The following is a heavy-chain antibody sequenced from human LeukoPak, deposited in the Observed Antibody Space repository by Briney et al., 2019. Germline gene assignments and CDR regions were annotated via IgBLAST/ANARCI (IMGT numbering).Heavy chain of an antibody. Sequence: SDTLSLTCAVSGYSISSSNWWGWIRQPPGKGLEWIGYIYYSGSIYSNPSLRSRVTMSVDTSKNQFSLRLNSVTAVDTAVYYCARRPDSRNWFDPWGQGTLVIVSS. CDR1: GYSISSSNW. CDR2: IYYSGSI. J-gene: IGHJ5*02. D-gene: IGHD6-13*01. V-gene: IGHV4-28*05. CDR3: ARRPDSRNWFDP.